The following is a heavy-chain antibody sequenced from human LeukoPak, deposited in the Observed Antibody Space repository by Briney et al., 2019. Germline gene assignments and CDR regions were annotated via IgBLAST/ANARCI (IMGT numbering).Heavy chain of an antibody. Sequence: GGSLRLSCAASGFTFGSYSMNRVRQAPGKGLEWVSSISSSSSYIYYADSVKGRFTISRDNAKNSLYLQMNSLRAEDTAVYYCARDQEAKGIVVVVAAIDYWGQGTLVTVSS. D-gene: IGHD2-15*01. CDR1: GFTFGSYS. J-gene: IGHJ4*02. CDR2: ISSSSSYI. V-gene: IGHV3-21*01. CDR3: ARDQEAKGIVVVVAAIDY.